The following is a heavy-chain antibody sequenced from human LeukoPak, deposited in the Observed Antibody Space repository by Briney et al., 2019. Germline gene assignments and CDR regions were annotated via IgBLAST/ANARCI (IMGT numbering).Heavy chain of an antibody. CDR3: ARDRLHYCSSTSCSGDDYYYGRDV. CDR1: VGSIGSYY. Sequence: SETLSLTCTVSVGSIGSYYWSWIRQPPGKVLEWIGYIYYSGNTNYNTSLKSRVTITVDTSKNQVSLKLNSVPAADTAVYYCARDRLHYCSSTSCSGDDYYYGRDVWGKGTTVTVSS. V-gene: IGHV4-59*01. CDR2: IYYSGNT. D-gene: IGHD2-2*01. J-gene: IGHJ6*04.